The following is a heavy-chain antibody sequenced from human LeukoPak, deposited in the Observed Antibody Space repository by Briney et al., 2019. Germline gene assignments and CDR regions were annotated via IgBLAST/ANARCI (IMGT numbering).Heavy chain of an antibody. Sequence: EASVKVSCKASGYTFTGYYMHWVRQAPGQGLEWMGRINPNSGGTNYAQKFQGRVTMTRDTSISTAYMELSRLRSDDTAVYYCARRRNVDTAMVTHDAFDIWGQGTMVTVSS. CDR3: ARRRNVDTAMVTHDAFDI. J-gene: IGHJ3*02. V-gene: IGHV1-2*06. D-gene: IGHD5-18*01. CDR2: INPNSGGT. CDR1: GYTFTGYY.